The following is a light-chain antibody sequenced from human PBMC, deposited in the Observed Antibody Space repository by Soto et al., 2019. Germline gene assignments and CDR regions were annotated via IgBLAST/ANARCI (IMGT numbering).Light chain of an antibody. CDR1: SSNIGSNA. V-gene: IGLV1-44*01. Sequence: QSVLTQPPSASGTPGQRVTISCSGSSSNIGSNAVNWYQQLPGTAPKLVIYSKNQRPSGVPDRFSGSKSGTSASLAISGLQSEDEADYYCATWDDSLSGWVFGGGTKLTVL. J-gene: IGLJ3*02. CDR2: SKN. CDR3: ATWDDSLSGWV.